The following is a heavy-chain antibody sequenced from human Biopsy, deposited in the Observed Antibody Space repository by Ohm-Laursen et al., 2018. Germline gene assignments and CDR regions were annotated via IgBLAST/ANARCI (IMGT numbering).Heavy chain of an antibody. D-gene: IGHD3-10*01. J-gene: IGHJ4*02. V-gene: IGHV4-4*07. CDR1: GGSINSYY. CDR2: LFTSGTT. CDR3: VRGGSGSFPFDY. Sequence: GTLSITCTVSGGSINSYYWSWMRQPAGKGLEWIGRLFTSGTTNYSPSLNNRVTMSVDTSKNQFSLRLTSVTAADTAVYYCVRGGSGSFPFDYWGPGALVTVSS.